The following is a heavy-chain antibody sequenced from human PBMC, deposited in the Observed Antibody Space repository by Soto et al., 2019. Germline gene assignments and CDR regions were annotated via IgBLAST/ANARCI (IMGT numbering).Heavy chain of an antibody. Sequence: QVQLQESGPGLVKPSQTLSLTCTVSGDSISVGYYWSWIRQHPGKGLEWIGYVSPSGTTYYNPSLKSRVSISADTSKNQSSLEVSSVTAADMAVYYCARDRGSYGMDVWGQGTTVTVSS. J-gene: IGHJ6*02. CDR3: ARDRGSYGMDV. CDR2: VSPSGTT. V-gene: IGHV4-31*03. CDR1: GDSISVGYY.